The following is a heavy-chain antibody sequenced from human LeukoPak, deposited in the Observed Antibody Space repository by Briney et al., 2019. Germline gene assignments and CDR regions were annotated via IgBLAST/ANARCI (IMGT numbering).Heavy chain of an antibody. V-gene: IGHV3-23*01. CDR2: ISGSGDRI. J-gene: IGHJ6*03. CDR1: GFTFSSYG. CDR3: ALVVTVHYYQYYYMDV. Sequence: GGSLRLSCAASGFTFSSYGMDWVRRAPGKWLEWVSGISGSGDRIFYADSVKGRFTISRDNSRNTLHLQMNRLRAEDSAVYYCALVVTVHYYQYYYMDVWGQGTTVTISS. D-gene: IGHD2-21*02.